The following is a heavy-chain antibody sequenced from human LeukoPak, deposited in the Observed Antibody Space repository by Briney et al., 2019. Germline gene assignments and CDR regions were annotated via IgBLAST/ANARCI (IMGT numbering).Heavy chain of an antibody. V-gene: IGHV3-23*01. J-gene: IGHJ2*01. D-gene: IGHD3-3*01. CDR2: ISGSGGST. Sequence: PGGSLRLSCAASGFTFSSYAMSWVRQAPGKGLEWVSSISGSGGSTYYADSVKGRFTISRDNAKNSLYLQMHSLRAEDTAVYYCARGDFWSGYWYFDLWGRGTLVTVSS. CDR3: ARGDFWSGYWYFDL. CDR1: GFTFSSYA.